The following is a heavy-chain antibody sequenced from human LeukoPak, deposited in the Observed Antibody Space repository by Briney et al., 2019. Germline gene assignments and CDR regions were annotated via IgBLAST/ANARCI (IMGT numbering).Heavy chain of an antibody. CDR3: AKFASTTCCQSAFDI. J-gene: IGHJ3*02. CDR2: ISGSGGST. Sequence: GSLRLSCAASGFTFSSSAMSWVRQAPGKGLEWVLAISGSGGSTYYADSVKGRFTISRDISKNTLYLQMNSLRAEDTAVYYCAKFASTTCCQSAFDIWGQGTMVTVSS. CDR1: GFTFSSSA. V-gene: IGHV3-23*01. D-gene: IGHD2-2*01.